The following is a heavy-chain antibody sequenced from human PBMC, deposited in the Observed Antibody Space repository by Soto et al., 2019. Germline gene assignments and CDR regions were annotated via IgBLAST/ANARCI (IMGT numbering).Heavy chain of an antibody. CDR3: ARENYDFWSGYYLDY. Sequence: EVQLVESGGGLVQPGGSLRLSCVVSGITFSTYRMHWVRQAPGKGLVWVSHIKSDGTVTHYTDSVRGRFIISIDNAKNTLVLQRNSLRAEETAVYYCARENYDFWSGYYLDYWGQGTLVTVSS. CDR2: IKSDGTVT. CDR1: GITFSTYR. J-gene: IGHJ4*02. V-gene: IGHV3-74*01. D-gene: IGHD3-3*01.